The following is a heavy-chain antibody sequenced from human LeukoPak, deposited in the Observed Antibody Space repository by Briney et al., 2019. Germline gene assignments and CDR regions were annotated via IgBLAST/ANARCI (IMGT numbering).Heavy chain of an antibody. CDR3: ARVPHLTVPFDY. CDR1: GFTFDDYG. D-gene: IGHD4-11*01. V-gene: IGHV3-20*04. Sequence: GGSLRLSCAASGFTFDDYGMSWVRQAPGKGLERVSGINWNGGSTGYADSVKGRFTISRDNAKNSLYLQMNSLRAEDTAVYYCARVPHLTVPFDYWGQGTLVTVSS. CDR2: INWNGGST. J-gene: IGHJ4*02.